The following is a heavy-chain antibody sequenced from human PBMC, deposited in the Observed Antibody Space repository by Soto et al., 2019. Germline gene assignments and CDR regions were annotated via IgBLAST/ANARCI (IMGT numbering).Heavy chain of an antibody. V-gene: IGHV3-23*01. CDR1: GFTFSGYA. D-gene: IGHD3-22*01. Sequence: GGSLRLSCAASGFTFSGYAMSWVRQAPGKGLEWVSAISGSGGSTYYADSVKGRFTISRDNSKNTLYLQMNSLRAEDTAVYYCAKDRVQYDSSGYKMDWFDPWGQGTLVTVSS. CDR3: AKDRVQYDSSGYKMDWFDP. J-gene: IGHJ5*02. CDR2: ISGSGGST.